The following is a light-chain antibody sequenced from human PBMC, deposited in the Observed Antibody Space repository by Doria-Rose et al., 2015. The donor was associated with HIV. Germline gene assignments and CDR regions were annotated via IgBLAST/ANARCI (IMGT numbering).Light chain of an antibody. CDR3: QQRGNWPSVT. CDR2: DAS. V-gene: IGKV3-11*01. CDR1: QSVSSY. Sequence: TQSPATLSLSPGERATLSCRASQSVSSYLAWYQQKPGQAPRLLIYDASNRATGIPARFSGSGPGTDFTLTISSLEPGDFAVYYCQQRGNWPSVTFGQGTRLEIK. J-gene: IGKJ5*01.